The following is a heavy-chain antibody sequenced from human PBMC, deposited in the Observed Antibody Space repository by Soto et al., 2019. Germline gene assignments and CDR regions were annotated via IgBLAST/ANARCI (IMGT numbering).Heavy chain of an antibody. J-gene: IGHJ4*02. CDR2: MNPNSGNT. V-gene: IGHV1-8*01. Sequence: ASVKVSCKASGYTFTSYDINWVRQATGQGLEWMGWMNPNSGNTGYAQKFQGRVTMTRNTSISTAYMELSSLRSEDTAVYYCARYTSYYYDSSGYYSDYWGQGTLVTVSS. CDR3: ARYTSYYYDSSGYYSDY. CDR1: GYTFTSYD. D-gene: IGHD3-22*01.